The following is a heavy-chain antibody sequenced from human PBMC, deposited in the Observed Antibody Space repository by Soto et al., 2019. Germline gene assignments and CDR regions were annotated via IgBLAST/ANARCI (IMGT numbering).Heavy chain of an antibody. D-gene: IGHD3-16*01. CDR2: IYWDDDK. J-gene: IGHJ4*02. V-gene: IGHV2-5*02. CDR3: AQKGGGDRILDY. Sequence: QITLKESGPTLVKPTQTLTLTCTFSGFSLSTRGGGVGWIRQPPGKALGWLALIYWDDDKRSSPSLKSRLATTKDTSKTQVVLTMTKMDPVDTTTYYCAQKGGGDRILDYWGQGTLVTVSS. CDR1: GFSLSTRGGG.